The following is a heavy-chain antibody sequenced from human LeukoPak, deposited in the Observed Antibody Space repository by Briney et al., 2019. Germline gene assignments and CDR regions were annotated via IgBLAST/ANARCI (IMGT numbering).Heavy chain of an antibody. V-gene: IGHV1-2*06. CDR3: ARSNILTAGVFDY. D-gene: IGHD3-9*01. J-gene: IGHJ4*02. CDR1: GYTFTGYY. Sequence: ASVKVSCKASGYTFTGYYMHWVLQAPGQGLEWMGRINPNSGGTNYAQKFQGRVTMTRDTSISTAYMELSRLRSDDTAVYYCARSNILTAGVFDYWGQGTLVTVSS. CDR2: INPNSGGT.